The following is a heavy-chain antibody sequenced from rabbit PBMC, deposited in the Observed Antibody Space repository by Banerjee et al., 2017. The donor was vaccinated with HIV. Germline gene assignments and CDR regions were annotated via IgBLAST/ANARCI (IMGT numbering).Heavy chain of an antibody. V-gene: IGHV1S43*01. Sequence: QEQLVESGGDLVKPGASLTLTCTASGFSFSNGYDMCWVRQAPGKGLEWIGCIDTSSGYTYYASWAKGRFTITRSTSLNTVTLQLNSLTAADTATYFCARMGNYAGSGYYTFNLWGPGTLVTVS. D-gene: IGHD8-1*01. CDR2: IDTSSGYT. CDR1: GFSFSNGYD. CDR3: ARMGNYAGSGYYTFNL. J-gene: IGHJ4*01.